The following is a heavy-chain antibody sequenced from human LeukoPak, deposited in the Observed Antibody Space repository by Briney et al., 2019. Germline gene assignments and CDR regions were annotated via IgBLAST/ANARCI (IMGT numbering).Heavy chain of an antibody. Sequence: SETLSLTCTVSGGSISSSSYYWGWIRQPPGKGLEWIGSIYYSGSTYYNPSLKSRVTISVDTSKNQFSLKLSSVTAADTAVYYCARDFNGSGYFDYWGQGTLVTVSS. CDR1: GGSISSSSYY. CDR2: IYYSGST. CDR3: ARDFNGSGYFDY. D-gene: IGHD3-10*01. J-gene: IGHJ4*02. V-gene: IGHV4-39*07.